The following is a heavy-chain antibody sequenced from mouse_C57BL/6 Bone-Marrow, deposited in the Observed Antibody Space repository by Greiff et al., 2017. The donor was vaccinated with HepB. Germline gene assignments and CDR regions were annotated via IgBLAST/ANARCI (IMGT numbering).Heavy chain of an antibody. CDR1: GFTFSDYG. CDR3: ARHLCSPYAMDY. V-gene: IGHV5-15*01. CDR2: ISNLAYSI. Sequence: EVQLVESGGGLVQPGGSLKLSCAASGFTFSDYGMAWVRQAPRKGPEWVAFISNLAYSIYYADTVTGRFTISRENAKNTLYLERSSLRAEDTALYYCARHLCSPYAMDYWGQGTSVTVSS. J-gene: IGHJ4*01. D-gene: IGHD1-1*01.